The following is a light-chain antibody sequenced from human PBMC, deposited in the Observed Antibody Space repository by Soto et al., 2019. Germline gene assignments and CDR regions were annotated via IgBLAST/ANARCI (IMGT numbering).Light chain of an antibody. CDR1: QSFSGT. V-gene: IGKV1-5*01. Sequence: SQMTESPSTLSASVGDRVTITCRASQSFSGTLAWYQQKPGKAPKLLIYDASSLERGVPSRFRGSGSGTEFTLTISSLQPDDFATYYCQPYDTYSRTFGQPTKVDIK. J-gene: IGKJ1*01. CDR3: QPYDTYSRT. CDR2: DAS.